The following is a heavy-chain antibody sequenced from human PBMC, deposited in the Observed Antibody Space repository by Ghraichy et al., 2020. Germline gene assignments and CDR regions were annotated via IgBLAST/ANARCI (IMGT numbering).Heavy chain of an antibody. Sequence: GGSLRLSCAASGFTFDAYAMHWVRQAPGKGLEWVSGISWDGGRIGYADSVKGRFTISRDNAKNSLFLQMNSLRGEETALYYLAKEIGVQQWLGKHDDYYSGMDVWGQGTTVTVSS. CDR2: ISWDGGRI. V-gene: IGHV3-9*01. D-gene: IGHD6-19*01. CDR3: AKEIGVQQWLGKHDDYYSGMDV. CDR1: GFTFDAYA. J-gene: IGHJ6*02.